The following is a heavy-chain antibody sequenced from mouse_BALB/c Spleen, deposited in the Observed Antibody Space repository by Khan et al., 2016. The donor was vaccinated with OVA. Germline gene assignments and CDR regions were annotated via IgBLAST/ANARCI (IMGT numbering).Heavy chain of an antibody. J-gene: IGHJ1*01. CDR1: GYTFTNYG. CDR3: ARVGNSWYFDV. CDR2: RNTYTGEP. D-gene: IGHD2-1*01. V-gene: IGHV9-3-1*01. Sequence: QIQLVQSGPELKKPGETVKISCNASGYTFTNYGMNWVKQAPGKGLKWMGWRNTYTGEPTYGNDLKGRLAFPLETSASTAYLQINNLKNGDTATYFVARVGNSWYFDVWGAGTTVTVSS.